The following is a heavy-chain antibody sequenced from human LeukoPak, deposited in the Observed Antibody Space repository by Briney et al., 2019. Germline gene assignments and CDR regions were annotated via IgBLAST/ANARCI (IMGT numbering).Heavy chain of an antibody. D-gene: IGHD3-10*01. V-gene: IGHV1-2*02. CDR2: INPNSGGT. J-gene: IGHJ4*02. Sequence: ASVKVSGKASGFTFTGYYIYWVRQAPGQGLEWMGWINPNSGGTNYALKFQGRVTMTRDTSISTAYMELSRLRSDDTVVYHCARGPRYGSGNYYNNYWGQGTLVTISS. CDR3: ARGPRYGSGNYYNNY. CDR1: GFTFTGYY.